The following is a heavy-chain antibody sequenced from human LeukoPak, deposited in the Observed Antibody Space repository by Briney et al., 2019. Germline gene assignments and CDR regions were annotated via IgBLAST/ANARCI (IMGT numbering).Heavy chain of an antibody. CDR2: ISSNSDNT. D-gene: IGHD7-27*01. V-gene: IGHV1-18*01. Sequence: ASVKVSCKATGYTFTSFGISWVRQAPGQGLEWMGWISSNSDNTNYAQKLQGRVTMTTDTSTSTAYMELRSLRSDDTALYFCARDWGSIKVIADYWGQGTLVTVSS. CDR1: GYTFTSFG. CDR3: ARDWGSIKVIADY. J-gene: IGHJ4*02.